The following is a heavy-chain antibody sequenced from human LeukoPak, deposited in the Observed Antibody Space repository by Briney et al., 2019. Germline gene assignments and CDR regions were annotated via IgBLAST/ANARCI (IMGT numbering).Heavy chain of an antibody. J-gene: IGHJ4*02. D-gene: IGHD3-10*01. CDR2: INHSGST. CDR1: GGSFSGYY. Sequence: SETLSLTCAVYGGSFSGYYWSWIRRPPGKGLEWIGEINHSGSTNYNPSLKSRVTISVDTSKNQFSLKLSSVTAADTAVYYCARRVRGVITPLDYWGQGTLVTVSS. CDR3: ARRVRGVITPLDY. V-gene: IGHV4-34*01.